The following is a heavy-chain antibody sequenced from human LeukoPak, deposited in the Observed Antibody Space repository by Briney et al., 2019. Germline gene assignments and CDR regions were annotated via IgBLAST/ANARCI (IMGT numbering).Heavy chain of an antibody. CDR1: GFTFSSPW. J-gene: IGHJ4*02. CDR3: ARDRAYNRFDY. D-gene: IGHD5-24*01. Sequence: GGSLRLSGADPGFTFSSPWMTWFGRAPGKGLEWVANIKEDGSQKNYLDSVTGRFTISRDNAQKSLYLQMNSLRVEDTAVYYCARDRAYNRFDYWGQGTLVTVSS. CDR2: IKEDGSQK. V-gene: IGHV3-7*01.